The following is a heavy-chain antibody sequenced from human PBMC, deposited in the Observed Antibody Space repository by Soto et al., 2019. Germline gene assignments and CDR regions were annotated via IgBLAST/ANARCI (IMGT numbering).Heavy chain of an antibody. CDR1: GDSVSSNSAA. J-gene: IGHJ4*02. Sequence: SQTLSLTCAISGDSVSSNSAAWNWIRQSPSRGLEWLGRTYYRSKWFNGYAVSMKSRITINPDTSKNQFSLQLNSVTPDDTDVYYCVRLVGAAADFWGQGTLVTVSS. CDR2: TYYRSKWFN. CDR3: VRLVGAAADF. D-gene: IGHD1-26*01. V-gene: IGHV6-1*01.